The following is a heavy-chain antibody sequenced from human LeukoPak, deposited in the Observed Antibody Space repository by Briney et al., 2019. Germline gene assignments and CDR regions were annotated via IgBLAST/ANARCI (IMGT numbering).Heavy chain of an antibody. D-gene: IGHD2-2*01. J-gene: IGHJ6*03. CDR1: GGSFSGYY. V-gene: IGHV4-34*01. CDR2: INHSGSS. Sequence: SETLSLTCAVYGGSFSGYYWSWIRQPPGKGLERIGEINHSGSSNYNPSLKSRVTISVDTSKNQFSLKLSSVTAADTAVYYCAGLRDVVPAANGLMDYYYMDVWGKGATVTVSS. CDR3: AGLRDVVPAANGLMDYYYMDV.